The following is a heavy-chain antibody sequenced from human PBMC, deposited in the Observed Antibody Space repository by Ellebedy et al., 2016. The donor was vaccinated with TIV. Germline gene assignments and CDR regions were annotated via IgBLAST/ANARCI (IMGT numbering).Heavy chain of an antibody. V-gene: IGHV3-48*01. CDR3: ARDPGFGTFDY. CDR2: ISSSSSTI. CDR1: GFTFSSYS. Sequence: GGSLRLSCAASGFTFSSYSMNWVRQAPGKGLEWVSYISSSSSTIYYADSVKGRFTISRDNAKNSLYLQMNSLRAEDTAVYYCARDPGFGTFDYWGQGTLVTVSS. J-gene: IGHJ4*02. D-gene: IGHD1-14*01.